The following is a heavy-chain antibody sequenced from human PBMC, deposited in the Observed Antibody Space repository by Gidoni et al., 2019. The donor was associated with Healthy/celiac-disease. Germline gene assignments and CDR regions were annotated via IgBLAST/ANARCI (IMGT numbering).Heavy chain of an antibody. J-gene: IGHJ4*02. Sequence: QVQLQQWGAGLLKPSETLSLTCAVYGGSFSGYYWSWIRQPPGKGLEWIGEINHSGSTNYNPSLKSRVTISVDTSKNQFSLKLSSVTAADTAVYYCARGLCSGGSCYSPIIDYWGQGTLVTVSS. D-gene: IGHD2-15*01. CDR1: GGSFSGYY. V-gene: IGHV4-34*01. CDR2: INHSGST. CDR3: ARGLCSGGSCYSPIIDY.